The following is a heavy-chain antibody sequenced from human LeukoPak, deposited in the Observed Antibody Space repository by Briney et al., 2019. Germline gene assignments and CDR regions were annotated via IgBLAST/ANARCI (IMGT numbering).Heavy chain of an antibody. CDR3: ARLLVGVITTHSGDC. Sequence: PSETLSLTCTVSSDSISNSAHHWGWIRQPPGRGLEWIGTIYYSRGTYHNPSLKSRVTISVDTSKNQFSLKLSSVTAADTAVYYCARLLVGVITTHSGDCWGQGTLVTVSS. V-gene: IGHV4-39*01. J-gene: IGHJ4*02. D-gene: IGHD3-22*01. CDR1: SDSISNSAHH. CDR2: IYYSRGT.